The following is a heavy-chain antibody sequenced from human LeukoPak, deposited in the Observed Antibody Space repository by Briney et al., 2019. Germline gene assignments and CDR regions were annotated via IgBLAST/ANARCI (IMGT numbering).Heavy chain of an antibody. V-gene: IGHV1-2*02. D-gene: IGHD1-26*01. CDR2: IKPNSGGT. J-gene: IGHJ4*02. CDR1: GYTFTSYD. CDR3: ARGSIVGATFAYFDY. Sequence: ASVKVSCKASGYTFTSYDINWVRQATGQGLEWMGWIKPNSGGTNYAQKFQGRGTMTRDTSISTAYMELSRLRSDDTAVYYCARGSIVGATFAYFDYWGQGTLVTVSS.